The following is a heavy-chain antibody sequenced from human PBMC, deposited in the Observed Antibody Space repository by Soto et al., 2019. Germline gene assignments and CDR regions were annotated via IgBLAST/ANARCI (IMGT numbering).Heavy chain of an antibody. J-gene: IGHJ6*02. Sequence: GGSLRLSCAASGFTFSSYAMSWVRQAPGKGLEWVSAISGSGGSTYYADSVKGRFTISRDNSKNTLYLQMNSLRAEDTAVYYCAYTAMVTRGWSGMDVWGQGTTVTVSS. V-gene: IGHV3-23*01. CDR2: ISGSGGST. D-gene: IGHD5-18*01. CDR3: AYTAMVTRGWSGMDV. CDR1: GFTFSSYA.